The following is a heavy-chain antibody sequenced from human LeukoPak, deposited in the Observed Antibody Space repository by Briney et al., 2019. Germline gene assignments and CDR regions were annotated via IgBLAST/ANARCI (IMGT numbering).Heavy chain of an antibody. CDR1: GFTFSDYY. CDR2: IANTGTII. V-gene: IGHV3-11*01. Sequence: GGSLRLSCAPSGFTFSDYYMSWLRQAPGKGLQWVAYIANTGTIINYAGSVRGRFTISRDNAKNSVFLQMNGLRADDTAVYYCARMSSGSSFDYWGQGTLVTVST. CDR3: ARMSSGSSFDY. J-gene: IGHJ4*02. D-gene: IGHD1-26*01.